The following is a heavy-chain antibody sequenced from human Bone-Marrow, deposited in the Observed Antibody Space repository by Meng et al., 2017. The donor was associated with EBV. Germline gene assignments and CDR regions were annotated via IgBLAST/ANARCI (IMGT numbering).Heavy chain of an antibody. D-gene: IGHD3-16*02. J-gene: IGHJ5*02. CDR3: ARDILYDYVWGSYRLDP. CDR1: GYTFTSYA. Sequence: QVQPGHSGSELKKPGASVKVSCKASGYTFTSYAMNWVRQAPGQGLEWMGWINTNTGNPTYAQGFTGRFVFSLDTSVSTAYLQISSLKAEDTAVYYCARDILYDYVWGSYRLDPWGQGTLVTVSS. V-gene: IGHV7-4-1*02. CDR2: INTNTGNP.